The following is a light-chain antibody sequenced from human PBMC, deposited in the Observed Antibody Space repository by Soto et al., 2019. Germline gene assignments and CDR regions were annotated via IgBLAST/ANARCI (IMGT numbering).Light chain of an antibody. Sequence: QSVLTQPPSVSGAPGQRVTISCTGSSSNIGAGYDVHWYQQLPGTAPKLLIHGTTYRPSGVPDRFSGSRSGTSASLAITGLQADDEAAYYCHSYDNRLSGAVFGGGTKVTVL. J-gene: IGLJ2*01. CDR3: HSYDNRLSGAV. V-gene: IGLV1-40*01. CDR2: GTT. CDR1: SSNIGAGYD.